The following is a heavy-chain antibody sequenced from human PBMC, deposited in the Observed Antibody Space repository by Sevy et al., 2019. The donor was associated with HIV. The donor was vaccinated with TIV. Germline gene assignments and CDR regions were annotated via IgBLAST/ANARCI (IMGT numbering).Heavy chain of an antibody. V-gene: IGHV4-4*02. D-gene: IGHD2-8*02. Sequence: SETLSLTCAVSGDSISNNNWWSWVRQPPGKGLEWIGEVYHTGNTNYNPSLKSRVTISLDKSRNQFSLNLSSVTAADTAVYYCARDPGSCSGGVCSYYFDFGGQGTLVTVSS. CDR1: GDSISNNNW. J-gene: IGHJ4*02. CDR2: VYHTGNT. CDR3: ARDPGSCSGGVCSYYFDF.